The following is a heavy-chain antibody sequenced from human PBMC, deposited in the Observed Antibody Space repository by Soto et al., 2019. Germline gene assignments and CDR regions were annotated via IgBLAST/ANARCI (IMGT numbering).Heavy chain of an antibody. CDR1: GGPISSYY. CDR2: IYYSGST. D-gene: IGHD6-19*01. CDR3: ARGSSCSPPRLEY. V-gene: IGHV4-59*01. Sequence: QVQLQESGPGLVKPSETLSLNCTVSGGPISSYYWSWIRQSPGKGLEWIGYIYYSGSTNYNPSLTRRVTLSVYTSHHQFSLELSSVTAADTAVYSCARGSSCSPPRLEYWGQGTLVTVSS. J-gene: IGHJ4*02.